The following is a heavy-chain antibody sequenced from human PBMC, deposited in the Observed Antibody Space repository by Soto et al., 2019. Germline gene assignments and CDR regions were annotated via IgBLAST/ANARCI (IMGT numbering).Heavy chain of an antibody. CDR1: GDTISTGGYS. CDR2: TYHSGNP. V-gene: IGHV4-30-2*01. J-gene: IGHJ4*02. Sequence: SETLSLTCGVSGDTISTGGYSWAWIRQPPGKALEWIGHTYHSGNPYYNPSLKSRVTISVDTSKNQVSLKLSSVTAADTAVYYCARSEATGLDYWGQGTLVTVSS. CDR3: ARSEATGLDY. D-gene: IGHD1-26*01.